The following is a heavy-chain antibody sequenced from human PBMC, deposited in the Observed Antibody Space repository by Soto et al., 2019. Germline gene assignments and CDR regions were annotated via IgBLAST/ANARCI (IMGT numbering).Heavy chain of an antibody. J-gene: IGHJ5*02. CDR3: AKRGTSFGVVTHPGGSTPDHAP. D-gene: IGHD3-3*01. V-gene: IGHV3-23*01. CDR1: GFTFSSYA. CDR2: ISGSGGST. Sequence: GGSLRLSCAASGFTFSSYAMSWVRQAPGKGLEWVSAISGSGGSTYYADSVKGRFTISSDNSKNTLYLQMNSLRAEDTAVYYCAKRGTSFGVVTHPGGSTPDHAPWGQGTLVTVSS.